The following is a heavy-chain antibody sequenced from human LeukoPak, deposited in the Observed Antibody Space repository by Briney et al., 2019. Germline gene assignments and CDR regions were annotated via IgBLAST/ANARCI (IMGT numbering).Heavy chain of an antibody. D-gene: IGHD3-22*01. Sequence: SETLSLTCTVSGVSISSYYWSWIRQPAGKGLEWIGRIHTTGSTNYNPSLKSRVTMSVDTSKNQFSLKLSSVTAADTALYYCARDRYYYDSSGYYYAWYFDLWGRGTLVTVSS. CDR2: IHTTGST. V-gene: IGHV4-4*07. CDR1: GVSISSYY. J-gene: IGHJ2*01. CDR3: ARDRYYYDSSGYYYAWYFDL.